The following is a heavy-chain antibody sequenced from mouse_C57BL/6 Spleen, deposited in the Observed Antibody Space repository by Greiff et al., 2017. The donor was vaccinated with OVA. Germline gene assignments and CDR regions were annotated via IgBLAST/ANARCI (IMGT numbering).Heavy chain of an antibody. Sequence: VQLQQSGAELVRPGASVKLSCTASGFNIKDYYMHWVKQRPEQGLEWIGRIDPEDGDTEYAPKFQGKATLTADTSSNTAYLQLSSLTSEDTAVYYCTTGCSGYYYAMDYWGQGTSVTVSS. CDR2: IDPEDGDT. V-gene: IGHV14-1*01. CDR3: TTGCSGYYYAMDY. D-gene: IGHD3-2*02. CDR1: GFNIKDYY. J-gene: IGHJ4*01.